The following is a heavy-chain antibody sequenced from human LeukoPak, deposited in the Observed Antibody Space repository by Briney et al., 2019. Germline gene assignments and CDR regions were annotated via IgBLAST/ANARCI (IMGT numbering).Heavy chain of an antibody. CDR3: ARGESGGLDYGSGSYYNRPGGWVDP. Sequence: ASVKVSCKASGYTFTSNDINWVRQAPGQGLEWMGWISAYNGNTNSAQKLQDRVTMTTDTSTSTAYMELRSLRSDDTAVYYCARGESGGLDYGSGSYYNRPGGWVDPWGQGALVTVSS. D-gene: IGHD3-10*01. V-gene: IGHV1-18*01. J-gene: IGHJ5*02. CDR2: ISAYNGNT. CDR1: GYTFTSND.